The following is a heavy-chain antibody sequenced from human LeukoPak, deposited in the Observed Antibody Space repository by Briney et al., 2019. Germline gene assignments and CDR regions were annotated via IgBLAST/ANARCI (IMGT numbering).Heavy chain of an antibody. CDR3: AKVSMAAIHDAFDI. Sequence: GGSLRLSCAASGLTFRSYAMTWVHQAPGKGLEWVSGISGSGGNTYYGDSVKGRFTISRDNSRNMLYLQMNSLRAEDTAVYYCAKVSMAAIHDAFDIWGQGTMVTVSS. J-gene: IGHJ3*02. CDR1: GLTFRSYA. V-gene: IGHV3-23*01. CDR2: ISGSGGNT. D-gene: IGHD2-21*02.